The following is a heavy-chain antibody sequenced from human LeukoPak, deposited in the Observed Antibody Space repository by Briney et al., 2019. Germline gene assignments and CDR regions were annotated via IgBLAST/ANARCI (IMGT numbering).Heavy chain of an antibody. CDR1: GXTFSGYW. CDR3: ARDPVYYDSRGYYSGGWYFDY. CDR2: INTDGSST. J-gene: IGHJ4*02. V-gene: IGHV3-74*01. D-gene: IGHD3-22*01. Sequence: GGSLRLSCAASGXTFSGYWMHWVRQAPGKGLVWVSRINTDGSSTSYADSVKGRFAISRDNAKNTLYLQMNSLRAEDTAVYYCARDPVYYDSRGYYSGGWYFDYWGQGTLVTVSS.